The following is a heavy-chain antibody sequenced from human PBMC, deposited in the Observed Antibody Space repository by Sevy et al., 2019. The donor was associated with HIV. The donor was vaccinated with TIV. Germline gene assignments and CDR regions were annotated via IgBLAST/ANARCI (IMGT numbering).Heavy chain of an antibody. V-gene: IGHV4-59*01. J-gene: IGHJ6*02. CDR1: GGSISSYY. CDR3: PRLRGPSSVERSKIRVSLKLSHVTGADTAVYYCARARQEGGYYRRYYYYYGMDV. Sequence: SETLSLTCTVSGGSISSYYWSWIRQPPGKGLEWIGYIYYSGSTNYNPSLKRRVTISVNKSKNQFSLKLSSVTAGGTIHTPAPRLRGPSSVERSKIRVSLKLSHVTGADTAVYYCARARQEGGYYRRYYYYYGMDVWGQGTTVTVSS. D-gene: IGHD3-10*01. CDR2: IYYSGST.